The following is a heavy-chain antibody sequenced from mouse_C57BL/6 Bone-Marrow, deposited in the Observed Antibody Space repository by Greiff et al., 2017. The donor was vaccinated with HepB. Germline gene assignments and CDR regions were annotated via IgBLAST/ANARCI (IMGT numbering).Heavy chain of an antibody. J-gene: IGHJ4*01. CDR1: GYTFTSYW. V-gene: IGHV1-69*01. CDR3: ARSRFGDD. CDR2: IDPSDSYT. Sequence: QVQLQQSGAELVMPGASVKLSCKASGYTFTSYWMHWVKQRPGQGLEWIGEIDPSDSYTNYNQKFKGKSTLTVDKSSSTAYMQLSSLTSEDSAVFYCARSRFGDDWGQGTSVTVSS.